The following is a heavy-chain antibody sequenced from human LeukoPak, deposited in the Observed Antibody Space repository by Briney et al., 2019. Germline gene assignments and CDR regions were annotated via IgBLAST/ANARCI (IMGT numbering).Heavy chain of an antibody. D-gene: IGHD5-12*01. CDR2: INQDGSDK. CDR3: ATVMVATTNWFDP. V-gene: IGHV3-7*05. J-gene: IGHJ5*02. Sequence: GGSLRLSCAASGFTFSTYWMSWVRQAPGKGLEWVANINQDGSDKYYVDSVKGRFTISRDNAKNSLYLQMNSLRAEDTAVYYCATVMVATTNWFDPWGKGTLVTVSS. CDR1: GFTFSTYW.